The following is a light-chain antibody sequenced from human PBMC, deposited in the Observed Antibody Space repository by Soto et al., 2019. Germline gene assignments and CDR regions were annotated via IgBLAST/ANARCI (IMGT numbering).Light chain of an antibody. V-gene: IGKV1-27*01. CDR1: QDISNY. J-gene: IGKJ1*01. CDR2: AAS. CDR3: QKYNGAPWT. Sequence: DIQMTQSPSSLSASVGDRVTITCRASQDISNYLAWYQQKPGKVPKVLIFAASTLQSDVPSRFSGRGSGTQFPLTISSLQPEDVATYYCQKYNGAPWTFGQGTKVEIK.